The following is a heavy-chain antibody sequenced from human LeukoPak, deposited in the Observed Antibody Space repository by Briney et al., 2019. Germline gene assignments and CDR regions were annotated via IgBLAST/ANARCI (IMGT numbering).Heavy chain of an antibody. J-gene: IGHJ5*02. CDR2: ISGSGGST. CDR3: ANYCSYCPFDP. V-gene: IGHV3-23*01. Sequence: PGGSLRLSCAASGFSFSGYVMGWVRQAPGKGLEWVSAISGSGGSTYYADSVKGRFTISRDNSKNTLYLQMNSLRAEDTAVYYCANYCSYCPFDPWGQGTLVTVSS. CDR1: GFSFSGYV. D-gene: IGHD2-15*01.